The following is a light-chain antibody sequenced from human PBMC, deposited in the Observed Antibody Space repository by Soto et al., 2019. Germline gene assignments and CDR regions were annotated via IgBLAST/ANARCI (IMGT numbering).Light chain of an antibody. CDR3: QQRSSWPIT. Sequence: EIVLTQSPASRSGSLVERATRSCRASRSVSRYLAWYQQKPGQAPRLLIYDTSNRATGFPARFSGSGSGTDFTLTISRLEPEDFAVYYCQQRSSWPITFGQGTRLEIK. CDR2: DTS. J-gene: IGKJ5*01. V-gene: IGKV3-11*01. CDR1: RSVSRY.